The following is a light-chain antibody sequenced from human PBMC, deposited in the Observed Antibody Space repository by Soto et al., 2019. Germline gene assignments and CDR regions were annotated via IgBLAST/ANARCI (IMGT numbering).Light chain of an antibody. J-gene: IGKJ4*01. CDR3: QQYKNWPPLT. V-gene: IGKV3-15*01. CDR1: QSVSSS. CDR2: DAS. Sequence: EIVMTQSPATLSVSPGDRATLSCRASQSVSSSLAWYQQIPGQAPRLLIYDASTRATGIPARFGGSGSGTEFTLTISSLQYQDFAVYYCQQYKNWPPLTFGGGTKVALK.